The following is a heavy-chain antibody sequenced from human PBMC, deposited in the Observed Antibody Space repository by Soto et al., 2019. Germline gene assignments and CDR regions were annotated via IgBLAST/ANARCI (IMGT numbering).Heavy chain of an antibody. Sequence: QVQLVQSGAEVKKPGSSVKVSCKASGGTFSSYTISWVRQAPGQGLEWMGRIIPILGIANYAQKVQGRVPITADKSTSTAYSELSSLRSEDTAVYYCARGYHGYSYGYSFDYWGQGTLVTVSS. CDR1: GGTFSSYT. D-gene: IGHD5-18*01. CDR2: IIPILGIA. J-gene: IGHJ4*02. CDR3: ARGYHGYSYGYSFDY. V-gene: IGHV1-69*02.